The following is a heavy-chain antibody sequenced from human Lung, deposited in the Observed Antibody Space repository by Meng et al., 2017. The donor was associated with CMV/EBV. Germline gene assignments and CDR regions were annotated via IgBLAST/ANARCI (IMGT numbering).Heavy chain of an antibody. J-gene: IGHJ4*02. V-gene: IGHV3-7*01. CDR2: IREDGSEK. D-gene: IGHD4-17*01. CDR3: ARGVTIHGVTKPPASLR. CDR1: GFTFRRHW. Sequence: GGSXRLXCSTSGFTFRRHWMVWVRQAPGKGLEWVADIREDGSEKYYVDSVKGRFTISRDNDNDSLFLQMNSLKGEDTAVYYCARGVTIHGVTKPPASLRWXQGPLVNVSS.